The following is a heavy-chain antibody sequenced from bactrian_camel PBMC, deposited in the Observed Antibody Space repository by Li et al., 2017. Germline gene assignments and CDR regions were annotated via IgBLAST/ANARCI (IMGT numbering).Heavy chain of an antibody. CDR2: INSTGGNT. Sequence: VQLVESGGGLVQPGGSLRLSCAASGFTRTSAGMNWVRQAPGKGLEWVSSINSTGGNTYYAESVKGRFTISRDNAKNTLYLQMNSLKPDDRAVYYCVRDGGSLTFDYWGQGTQVTVS. D-gene: IGHD1*01. J-gene: IGHJ4*01. V-gene: IGHV3S40*01. CDR3: VRDGGSLTFDY. CDR1: GFTRTSAG.